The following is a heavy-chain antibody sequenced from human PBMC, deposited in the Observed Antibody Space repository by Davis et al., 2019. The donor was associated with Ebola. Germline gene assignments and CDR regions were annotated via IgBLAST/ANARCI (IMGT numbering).Heavy chain of an antibody. CDR3: ARERAVAHFDY. CDR2: ISSSSSYI. V-gene: IGHV3-21*01. D-gene: IGHD4-23*01. CDR1: GFTFSSYE. Sequence: GESLKISCAASGFTFSSYEIHWVRQAPGKGLEWVSSISSSSSYIYYADSVKGRFTISRDNAKNSLYLQMNSLRAEDTAVYYCARERAVAHFDYWGQGTLVTVSS. J-gene: IGHJ4*02.